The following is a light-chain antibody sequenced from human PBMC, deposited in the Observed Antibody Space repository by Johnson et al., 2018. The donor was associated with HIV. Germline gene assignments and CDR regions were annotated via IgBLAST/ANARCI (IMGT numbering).Light chain of an antibody. CDR1: SSNIGNSY. Sequence: QSVLTQPPSVSAAPGQKVTISCSGSSSNIGNSYVSWYQQLPGTAPKLLIYDNNKRPSGIPDRFSGSKSGTSATLGITGLQTGEEADYYCGTWDSSLSAHYVFGTGTKVNVL. J-gene: IGLJ1*01. V-gene: IGLV1-51*01. CDR3: GTWDSSLSAHYV. CDR2: DNN.